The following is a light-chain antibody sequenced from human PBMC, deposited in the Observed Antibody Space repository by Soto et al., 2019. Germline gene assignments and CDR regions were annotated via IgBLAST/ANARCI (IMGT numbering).Light chain of an antibody. CDR3: QQYNSYSGT. J-gene: IGKJ1*01. CDR1: QSISSW. CDR2: DAS. Sequence: DIPMTQSPPALSASVGYRVASTCRASQSISSWLAWYQQKPGKAPKLLIYDASSLESGVPSRFSGSGSGTEFTLTISSLQPDDFATYYCQQYNSYSGTFGQGTKVDIK. V-gene: IGKV1-5*01.